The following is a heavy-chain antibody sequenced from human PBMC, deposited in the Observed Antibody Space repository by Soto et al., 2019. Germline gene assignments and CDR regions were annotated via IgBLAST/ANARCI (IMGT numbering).Heavy chain of an antibody. CDR2: IYPGDSDT. Sequence: GESLKISCKGSGYSFTSYWIGWVRQMPGKGLEWMGIIYPGDSDTRYSPSFQGQVTISADKSISTAYLQWSSLKASDTAMYYCARQVPTRLPTGQHGSVGRCDFGAFEILGQGRM. D-gene: IGHD2-15*01. V-gene: IGHV5-51*01. J-gene: IGHJ3*02. CDR3: ARQVPTRLPTGQHGSVGRCDFGAFEI. CDR1: GYSFTSYW.